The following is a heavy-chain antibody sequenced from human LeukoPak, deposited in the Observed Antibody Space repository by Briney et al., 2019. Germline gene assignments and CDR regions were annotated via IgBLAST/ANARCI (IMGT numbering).Heavy chain of an antibody. CDR2: IIPSVGPA. J-gene: IGHJ4*02. Sequence: ASVKVSCKASGGSFSNSAFNWVRQAPGQGPEWMGDIIPSVGPANYAQRFQGRVTITTDESTATAYMDLSSLRSEDTAVYYCAIVTKGAGRYFDFWGQGTLVTVSS. D-gene: IGHD5-18*01. CDR1: GGSFSNSA. V-gene: IGHV1-69*05. CDR3: AIVTKGAGRYFDF.